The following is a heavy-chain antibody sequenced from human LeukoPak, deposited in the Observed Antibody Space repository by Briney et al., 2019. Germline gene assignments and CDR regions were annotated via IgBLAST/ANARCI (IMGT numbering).Heavy chain of an antibody. D-gene: IGHD2-15*01. Sequence: ASVKVSCKASGYTFTSYGISWVRQAPGQGLEWMGWINPSSGGTTYAQKFQGRVTMTRDTSISTAYMELSRLRSDDTAVYYCARDQVARDIVVVLTATGTIDYWGQGTLVTVSS. CDR2: INPSSGGT. V-gene: IGHV1-2*02. CDR1: GYTFTSYG. J-gene: IGHJ4*02. CDR3: ARDQVARDIVVVLTATGTIDY.